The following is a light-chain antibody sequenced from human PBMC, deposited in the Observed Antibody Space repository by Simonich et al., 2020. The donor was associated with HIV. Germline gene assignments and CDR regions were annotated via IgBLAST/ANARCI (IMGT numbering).Light chain of an antibody. CDR2: DAS. CDR3: QQYDDVPIT. Sequence: DIQMTQSPSSLSASVGGRVTITCQASQDINNYLNWYQQKPGKAPKLLIYDASDLETGVPSRFSGSGSGTIFSFTISSLQPEDIATYYCQQYDDVPITFGQGTRLDIK. V-gene: IGKV1-33*01. CDR1: QDINNY. J-gene: IGKJ5*01.